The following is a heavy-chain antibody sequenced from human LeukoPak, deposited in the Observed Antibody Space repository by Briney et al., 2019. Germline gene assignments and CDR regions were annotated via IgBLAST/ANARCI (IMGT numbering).Heavy chain of an antibody. CDR2: ISGSGDST. D-gene: IGHD1-26*01. V-gene: IGHV3-23*01. CDR3: AKGGATPTYYFDY. J-gene: IGHJ4*02. CDR1: GFTFSSYG. Sequence: GGTLRLSCAASGFTFSSYGMSWVRQAPGKGLEWVSAISGSGDSTYYADSVKGRFTISRDNSKNTLYLQMNSLRAEDTAVYYCAKGGATPTYYFDYWGQGTLVTVSS.